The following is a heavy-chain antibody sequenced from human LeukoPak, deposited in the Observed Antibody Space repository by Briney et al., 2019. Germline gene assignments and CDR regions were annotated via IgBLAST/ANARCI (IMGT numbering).Heavy chain of an antibody. V-gene: IGHV3-30*18. Sequence: GRSLRLSCAASGFTFSSYGMHWVRQAPGKGLEWVAVISYDGSNKYYADSVKGRFTISRDNSKNTLYLQMNSLRAEDTAVYYCAKDLLDVTEYPGIAAVLGLGFDYWGQGTLVTVSS. CDR1: GFTFSSYG. J-gene: IGHJ4*02. CDR2: ISYDGSNK. D-gene: IGHD6-13*01. CDR3: AKDLLDVTEYPGIAAVLGLGFDY.